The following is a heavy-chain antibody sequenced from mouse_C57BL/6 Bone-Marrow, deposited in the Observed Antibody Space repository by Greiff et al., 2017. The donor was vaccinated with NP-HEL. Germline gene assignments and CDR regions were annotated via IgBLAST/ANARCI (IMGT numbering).Heavy chain of an antibody. V-gene: IGHV5-9-1*02. CDR2: ISSGGDYI. D-gene: IGHD1-1*01. CDR1: GFTFSSYA. Sequence: EVKVVESGEGLVKPGGSLKLSCAASGFTFSSYAMSWVRQTPEKRLEWVAYISSGGDYIYYADTVKGRFTISRDNARNTLYLQMSSLKSEDTAMYYCTREGRYRFAYWGQGTLVTVSA. J-gene: IGHJ3*01. CDR3: TREGRYRFAY.